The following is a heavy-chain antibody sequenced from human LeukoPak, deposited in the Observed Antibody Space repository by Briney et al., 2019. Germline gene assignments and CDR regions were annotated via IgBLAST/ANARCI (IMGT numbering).Heavy chain of an antibody. Sequence: GGSLRLSCAASGFTFSGYSMNWVRQAPGKGLEWVSYIRSSGSPIYYADSVKGRFTVSRDNAKNSVYLQMNSLRDEDTAVYYCVRDPDALDYWGQGTLVTVSS. CDR3: VRDPDALDY. V-gene: IGHV3-48*02. CDR2: IRSSGSPI. J-gene: IGHJ4*02. CDR1: GFTFSGYS.